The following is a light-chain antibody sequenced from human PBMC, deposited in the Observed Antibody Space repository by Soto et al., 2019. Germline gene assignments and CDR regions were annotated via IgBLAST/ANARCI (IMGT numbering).Light chain of an antibody. J-gene: IGKJ2*01. Sequence: DIQMTQSPSSLSASVGDRVTVTCRASQSISTYLNWYQQKPGKAPNLLIYAASSLQSGVPSRFSGSGSGTDFALTINSLQPGDFATYYCQQSYSSPHTFGQGTRLEIK. CDR2: AAS. V-gene: IGKV1-39*01. CDR3: QQSYSSPHT. CDR1: QSISTY.